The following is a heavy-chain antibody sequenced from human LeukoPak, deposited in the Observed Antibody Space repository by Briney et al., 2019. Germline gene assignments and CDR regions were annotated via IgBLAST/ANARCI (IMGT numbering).Heavy chain of an antibody. CDR3: AKDDSSGYYSSFDY. Sequence: GGSLRLSCAASGFTFSSYAMSWVRQAPGKGLEWVSAISGSGGSTYYADSVKGRFSISRDNSKNTLYLQMNSLRAEDTAAYYCAKDDSSGYYSSFDYWGQGTLVTVSS. D-gene: IGHD3-22*01. V-gene: IGHV3-23*01. J-gene: IGHJ4*02. CDR2: ISGSGGST. CDR1: GFTFSSYA.